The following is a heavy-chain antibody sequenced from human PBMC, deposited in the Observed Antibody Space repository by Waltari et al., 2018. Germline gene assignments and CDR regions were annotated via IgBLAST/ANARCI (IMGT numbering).Heavy chain of an antibody. Sequence: QVQLQESGPGLVKPSETLSLTCTVSGYSISSGYYWGWIRQPPGKGLEWIGSIYHSGSTDYNPSLKSRVTISVDTSKNQFSLKLSSVTAADTAVYYCARGTTSGDNWFDPWGQGTLVTVSS. CDR2: IYHSGST. D-gene: IGHD1-7*01. CDR3: ARGTTSGDNWFDP. V-gene: IGHV4-38-2*02. CDR1: GYSISSGYY. J-gene: IGHJ5*02.